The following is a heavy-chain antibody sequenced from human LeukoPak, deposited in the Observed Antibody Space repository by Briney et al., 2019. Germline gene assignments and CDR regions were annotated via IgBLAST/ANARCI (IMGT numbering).Heavy chain of an antibody. D-gene: IGHD6-19*01. V-gene: IGHV3-30*04. CDR3: AVVAGRFPPDY. CDR1: GFAFSSYA. J-gene: IGHJ4*02. CDR2: VSAHGVDK. Sequence: GGSLRLSCAASGFAFSSYAMHWVRQAPGKGLEWLAVVSAHGVDKFYADSVKGRFTISRDNSKNTLFLQLENLRVDDTAMYYCAVVAGRFPPDYWGQGTLVTVSS.